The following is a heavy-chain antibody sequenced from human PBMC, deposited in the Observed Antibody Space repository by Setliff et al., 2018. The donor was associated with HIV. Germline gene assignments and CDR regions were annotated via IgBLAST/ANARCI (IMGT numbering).Heavy chain of an antibody. Sequence: SETLSLTCTVSGGSISSGGYYWSWIRQQPGKGLEWIGYIDYSGSTYYNPSLKRRVTISVDTSKNQFSLKLSSVTAADTAVYYCAREKSHCGSKLEYWFDPWGQGTLVTVSS. D-gene: IGHD5-12*01. CDR3: AREKSHCGSKLEYWFDP. J-gene: IGHJ5*02. CDR1: GGSISSGGYY. V-gene: IGHV4-31*03. CDR2: IDYSGST.